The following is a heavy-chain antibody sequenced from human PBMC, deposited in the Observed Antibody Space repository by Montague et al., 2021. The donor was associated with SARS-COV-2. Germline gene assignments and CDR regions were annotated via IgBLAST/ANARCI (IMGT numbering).Heavy chain of an antibody. CDR2: INHSGTT. V-gene: IGHV4-34*01. CDR3: ARGRVDTTMILVVFTGAAHYFDS. D-gene: IGHD3-22*01. Sequence: SETLSLTCAVYGGSFSAYYWSWIRQPPGRGLEWIGEINHSGTTNYKSSLESRITISVDTSKNQFSLRLSSVTAADTAVYYCARGRVDTTMILVVFTGAAHYFDSWGQGTLVSVSS. CDR1: GGSFSAYY. J-gene: IGHJ4*02.